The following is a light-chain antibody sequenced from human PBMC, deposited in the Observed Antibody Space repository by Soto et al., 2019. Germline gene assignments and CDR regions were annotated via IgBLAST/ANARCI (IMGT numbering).Light chain of an antibody. J-gene: IGKJ2*01. V-gene: IGKV3-15*01. CDR1: QSVGSN. Sequence: EIGMTQSPVTLSVSPGERAALSCRASQSVGSNFAWYQQRPGQAPRVLIHGTSTGATGVPARFSGSGSGTDFTLTISSLQSEDFAVYYCQQYNNWPYTFGQRTRLEIK. CDR2: GTS. CDR3: QQYNNWPYT.